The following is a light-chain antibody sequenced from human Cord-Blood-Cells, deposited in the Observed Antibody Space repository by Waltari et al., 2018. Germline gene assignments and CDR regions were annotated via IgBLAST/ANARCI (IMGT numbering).Light chain of an antibody. CDR1: QSVSSY. V-gene: IGKV3-11*01. CDR3: QQRSNWPLR. Sequence: EIVLTQSPANLSLSPGERATLSCRASQSVSSYLAWYQQKPGQAPRLLIYDASNRATGIPARFSGSGSGTDFTLTISSLEPEDFAVYYCQQRSNWPLRFGQGTKVEIK. CDR2: DAS. J-gene: IGKJ1*01.